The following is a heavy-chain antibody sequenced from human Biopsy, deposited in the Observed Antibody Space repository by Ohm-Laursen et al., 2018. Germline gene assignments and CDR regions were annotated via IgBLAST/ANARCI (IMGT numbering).Heavy chain of an antibody. CDR2: IYYNGNT. CDR3: SRLSSDNWGSSIDY. Sequence: SETLSLTCSGSGGSIYSNFWTWIRQPPGMGLEWIGYIYYNGNTNYNPSLRSRVTISVDTSKNQFSLRLTSVTAADTAIYYCSRLSSDNWGSSIDYWGQGTLVTVSS. J-gene: IGHJ4*02. V-gene: IGHV4-59*01. CDR1: GGSIYSNF. D-gene: IGHD7-27*01.